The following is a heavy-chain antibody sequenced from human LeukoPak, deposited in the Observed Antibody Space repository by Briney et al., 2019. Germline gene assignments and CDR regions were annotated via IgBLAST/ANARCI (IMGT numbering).Heavy chain of an antibody. CDR2: IRYDGSNK. D-gene: IGHD5-12*01. J-gene: IGHJ4*02. CDR1: GFTLSSYG. CDR3: AKGGYSGYGGGVYFDY. V-gene: IGHV3-30*02. Sequence: PGGSLRLSCAASGFTLSSYGMSWVRQAPGKGLEWVAFIRYDGSNKYYADSVKGRFTISRDNSKNTLYLQMNSLRAEDTAVYYCAKGGYSGYGGGVYFDYWGQGTLVTVSS.